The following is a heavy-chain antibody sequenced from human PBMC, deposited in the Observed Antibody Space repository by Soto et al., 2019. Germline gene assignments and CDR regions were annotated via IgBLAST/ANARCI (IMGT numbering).Heavy chain of an antibody. J-gene: IGHJ6*02. CDR3: AKGGAIVAAGTRVYLYNAMDV. D-gene: IGHD1-26*01. Sequence: QVQLVQSGTEVKRPGDSVKVSCKASGYTFTGYYVHWVRQAPGQGLEWMGWINPNSGDTYLAQRFQDRVTMNRDKSIGTAYMELRGMTSDDTAEYYCAKGGAIVAAGTRVYLYNAMDVWGQGTTVTVSS. CDR2: INPNSGDT. CDR1: GYTFTGYY. V-gene: IGHV1-2*02.